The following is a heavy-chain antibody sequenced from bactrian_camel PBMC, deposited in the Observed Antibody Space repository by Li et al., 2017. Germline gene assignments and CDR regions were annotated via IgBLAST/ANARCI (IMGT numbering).Heavy chain of an antibody. Sequence: HVQLVESGGGSVQVGGSLRLACAHSGATAGSVCMAWFRQAPGKQRYGVASICTRTKYTYYANFVKNRFTISRDSATNTMYLQMDNLNPEDTAMYYCAAGGCWGAWT. V-gene: IGHV3S63*01. CDR2: ICTRTKYT. CDR1: GATAGSVC. D-gene: IGHD5*01. J-gene: IGHJ3*01. CDR3: AAGGCWGAWT.